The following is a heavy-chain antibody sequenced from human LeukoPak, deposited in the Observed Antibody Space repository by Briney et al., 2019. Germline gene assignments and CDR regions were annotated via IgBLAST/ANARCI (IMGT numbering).Heavy chain of an antibody. Sequence: PGGSLRLSCAASGFTFSFFSVNWVRQAPGKGLEWVSSISSSSSYIYYADSVKGRFTISRDNAKNSLYLQMNSLRAEDTAVYYCARAREDYYDSSGYYSYWGQGTLVTVSS. CDR1: GFTFSFFS. J-gene: IGHJ4*02. CDR2: ISSSSSYI. CDR3: ARAREDYYDSSGYYSY. D-gene: IGHD3-22*01. V-gene: IGHV3-21*01.